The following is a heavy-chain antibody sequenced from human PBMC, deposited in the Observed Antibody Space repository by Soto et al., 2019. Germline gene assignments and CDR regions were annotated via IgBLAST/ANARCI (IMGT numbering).Heavy chain of an antibody. V-gene: IGHV1-24*01. CDR1: GYTLTELS. CDR3: ATVKVNFVVVTAYLDY. J-gene: IGHJ4*02. Sequence: ASVKVSCKVSGYTLTELSMHWVRQAPGKGLEWMGGFDPEDGETIYAQKFQGRVTMTEDTSTDTAYMELSSLRSEDTAVYYCATVKVNFVVVTAYLDYWGQGTLVTVSS. D-gene: IGHD2-21*02. CDR2: FDPEDGET.